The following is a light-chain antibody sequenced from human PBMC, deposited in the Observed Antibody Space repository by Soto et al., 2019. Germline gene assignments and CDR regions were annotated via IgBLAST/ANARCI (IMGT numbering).Light chain of an antibody. Sequence: QAVVTQPPSVSGAPGQRVTISCTGSSSNSGAGYHVHWYQQLPGAAPKLLIFGDSNRPSGVPDRFSGSKSGTSASLAITGLQTDDEADYYCQSSDSRLSGSDVFGTGTKLTVL. V-gene: IGLV1-40*01. CDR3: QSSDSRLSGSDV. CDR2: GDS. CDR1: SSNSGAGYH. J-gene: IGLJ1*01.